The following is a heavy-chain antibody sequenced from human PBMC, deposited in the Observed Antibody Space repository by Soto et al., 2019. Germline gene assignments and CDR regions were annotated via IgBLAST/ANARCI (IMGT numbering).Heavy chain of an antibody. CDR2: VNQSGAT. CDR3: ARKDKYHFGSGSYDLLDY. V-gene: IGHV4-34*01. Sequence: ETLSPTGPVYGGSFSGYHWSWIRQSPGKGLEWIGEVNQSGATNYSPSLKSRVTLSVDTSKNQFSLKVTSVTAADTAVYYCARKDKYHFGSGSYDLLDYWGQGTLVTVYS. D-gene: IGHD3-10*01. CDR1: GGSFSGYH. J-gene: IGHJ4*02.